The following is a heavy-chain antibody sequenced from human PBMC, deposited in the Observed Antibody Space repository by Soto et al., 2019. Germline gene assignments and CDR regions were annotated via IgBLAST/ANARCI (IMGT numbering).Heavy chain of an antibody. V-gene: IGHV4-34*01. CDR2: ITHSGGT. Sequence: PSETLSLTCAVYGGSFSGSYWSWILQPPGKGQEWSGVITHSGGTNYNPSLQGRVTISVDTSKNQFSLKLSSVTAADTAVYYCATVTKHYYASGTRYNSYFGTDVRGQGTTVTVSS. CDR1: GGSFSGSY. J-gene: IGHJ6*02. D-gene: IGHD3-10*01. CDR3: ATVTKHYYASGTRYNSYFGTDV.